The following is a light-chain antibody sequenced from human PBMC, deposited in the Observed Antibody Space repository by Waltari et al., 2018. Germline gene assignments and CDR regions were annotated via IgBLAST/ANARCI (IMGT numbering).Light chain of an antibody. CDR1: TSDVGKYNL. CDR3: CSYAGSAISV. V-gene: IGLV2-23*01. J-gene: IGLJ3*02. CDR2: DDN. Sequence: QSALTQTATVSGSPGQSITISCTGTTSDVGKYNLVSWYQQHPGKAPTLIIYDDNKRPSGVSNRFSGSKSGNTASLTISGLQAADEAYYYCCSYAGSAISVFGGGTKVTVL.